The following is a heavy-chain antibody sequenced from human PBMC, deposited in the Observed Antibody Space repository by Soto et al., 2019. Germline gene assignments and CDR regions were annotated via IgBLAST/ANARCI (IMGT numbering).Heavy chain of an antibody. D-gene: IGHD3-22*01. CDR2: IYHTGDA. CDR3: ARDFFDSSDYTTNWFDP. Sequence: SETLSLTCSVSGDSISNSRFYWAWIRQPPGEGLEWIGSIYHTGDAYYNPSLKSRVTISVDTSKNQFSLKLTSVTAADAALYYCARDFFDSSDYTTNWFDPWGQGTLVTVSS. CDR1: GDSISNSRFY. J-gene: IGHJ5*02. V-gene: IGHV4-39*01.